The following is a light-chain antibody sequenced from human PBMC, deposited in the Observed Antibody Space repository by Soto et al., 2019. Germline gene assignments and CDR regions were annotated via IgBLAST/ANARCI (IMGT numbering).Light chain of an antibody. J-gene: IGKJ1*01. V-gene: IGKV4-1*01. Sequence: DIVMTQSPDCLAVSLGERATINCKSSQSVLYSPNNKNYLAWYQQKPGQPPILLIYWASTRESGVPDRFSGSGSGTDFTLTISSLQAEDVAFYYCQQYHSAPQSFGQGTKVEIK. CDR3: QQYHSAPQS. CDR2: WAS. CDR1: QSVLYSPNNKNY.